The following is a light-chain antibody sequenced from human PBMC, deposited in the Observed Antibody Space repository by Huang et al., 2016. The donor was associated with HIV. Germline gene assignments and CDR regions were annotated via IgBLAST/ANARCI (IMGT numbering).Light chain of an antibody. CDR1: QSLSNW. CDR3: QQCNSIPIT. J-gene: IGKJ5*01. Sequence: DIQMTHSPSTLSASVGDRVVITCRASQSLSNWFAWYQQKPGKAPKLLIYKATTRENGIPSRFSGSGSGTKFTLTISSLQPDDFATYYCQQCNSIPITFGQGTRLEI. V-gene: IGKV1-5*03. CDR2: KAT.